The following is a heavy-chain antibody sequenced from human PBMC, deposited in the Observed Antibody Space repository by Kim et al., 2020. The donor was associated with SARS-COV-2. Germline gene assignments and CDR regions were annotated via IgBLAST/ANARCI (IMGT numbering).Heavy chain of an antibody. J-gene: IGHJ4*02. CDR2: ST. Sequence: STYYTPSLKSRVTISVDRSKNQFSLKVNSVTAADTAVYYCARGTNIVATYWGQGTLVTVSS. D-gene: IGHD5-12*01. CDR3: ARGTNIVATY. V-gene: IGHV4-30-2*01.